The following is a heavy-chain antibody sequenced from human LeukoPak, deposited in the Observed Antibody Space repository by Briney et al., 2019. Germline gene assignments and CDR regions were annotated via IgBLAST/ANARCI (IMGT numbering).Heavy chain of an antibody. V-gene: IGHV3-30*18. CDR3: AKVVAGSSVATPLVDTGMAPGGGDY. D-gene: IGHD3-10*01. J-gene: IGHJ4*02. CDR1: GFTFSSYG. Sequence: GGSLRLSCAASGFTFSSYGMHWVRQAPGKGLEWVAVISYGGSTKYYADFVKGRFTISRDNSKNTLYLQMNSLRAEDTAVYYCAKVVAGSSVATPLVDTGMAPGGGDYWGQGTLVTVSS. CDR2: ISYGGSTK.